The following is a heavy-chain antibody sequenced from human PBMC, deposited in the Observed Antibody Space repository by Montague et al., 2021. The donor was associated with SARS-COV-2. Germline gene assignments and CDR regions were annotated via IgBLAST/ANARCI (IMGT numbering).Heavy chain of an antibody. D-gene: IGHD6-13*01. V-gene: IGHV4-39*07. J-gene: IGHJ5*02. CDR2: MHYSGAT. CDR1: GGSLETSGYY. Sequence: SETLSLTCSVSGGSLETSGYYWGWVRQPPGKGLEWIVSMHYSGATFYNPSLKSRVTMSLDTSKNHFSLNLPSVTAADTAVYFCARDSKGGRQLGNWFDPWGQGTLVTVSS. CDR3: ARDSKGGRQLGNWFDP.